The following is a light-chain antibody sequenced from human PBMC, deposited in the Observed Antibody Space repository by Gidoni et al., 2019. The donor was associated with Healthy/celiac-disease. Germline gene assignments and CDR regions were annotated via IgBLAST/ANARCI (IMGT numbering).Light chain of an antibody. CDR2: GDR. Sequence: SYVLTQPPSVSLAPGQTATIACGGDHLGDKSVNWYPQKSGQAPVLVVYGDRGRPSGIPERFSCSLSANTATLTMSRVEVGDAADDYCQVWDTTTGRMVFGGGTKLTVL. CDR3: QVWDTTTGRMV. CDR1: HLGDKS. V-gene: IGLV3-21*02. J-gene: IGLJ3*02.